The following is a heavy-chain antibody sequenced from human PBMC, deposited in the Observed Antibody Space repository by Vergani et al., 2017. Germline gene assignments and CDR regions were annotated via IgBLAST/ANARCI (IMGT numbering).Heavy chain of an antibody. V-gene: IGHV3-23*01. CDR3: ASRTYYYYYMDV. J-gene: IGHJ6*03. Sequence: EVQLLESGGDLVQPGGSLRLSCAASGFSFTTYAMSWVRQAPGKGLEWVSTISGSGGSTYYADSVKGRFTISRDNSKNTLYLQMNSLRAEDTAVYYCASRTYYYYYMDVWGKGTTVTVSS. CDR1: GFSFTTYA. CDR2: ISGSGGST.